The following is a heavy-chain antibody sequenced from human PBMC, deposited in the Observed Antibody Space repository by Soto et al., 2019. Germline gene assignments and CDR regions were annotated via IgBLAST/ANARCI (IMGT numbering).Heavy chain of an antibody. CDR3: ASNYYDFWSGYYDYYYLDV. CDR2: ISHDGSNK. D-gene: IGHD3-3*01. V-gene: IGHV3-30*03. Sequence: GGSLRLSCAASGFTFTTCGMRWVRQAPGKGLEWVALISHDGSNKYYAESVKGRFTISRDNSKNTLNLQMNSLRAEDTAVYYCASNYYDFWSGYYDYYYLDVWGKGTTVTVSS. CDR1: GFTFTTCG. J-gene: IGHJ6*03.